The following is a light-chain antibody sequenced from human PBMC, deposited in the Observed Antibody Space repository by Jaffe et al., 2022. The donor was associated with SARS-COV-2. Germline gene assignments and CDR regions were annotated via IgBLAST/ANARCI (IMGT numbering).Light chain of an antibody. Sequence: DIQMTQSPSTLSASVRDRVTITCRASQSISSWLAWYQQKPGEAPKLLIYKASSLESGVPSRFSGSGSGTEFTLTISSLQPDDFATYYCQQYHSYSTFGQGTKVEIK. CDR2: KAS. J-gene: IGKJ1*01. CDR1: QSISSW. V-gene: IGKV1-5*03. CDR3: QQYHSYST.